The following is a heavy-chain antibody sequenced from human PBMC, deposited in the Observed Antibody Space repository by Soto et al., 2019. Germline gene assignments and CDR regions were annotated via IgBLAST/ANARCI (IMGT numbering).Heavy chain of an antibody. V-gene: IGHV4-34*01. J-gene: IGHJ4*02. Sequence: SETLSLTCAVYGESFSGYYWSWIRQPPGKGLEWIGEINHSGSTNYNPSLKSRVTISVDTSKNQFSLKLSSVTAADTAVYYCARRQGWPDFDYWGQGTLVTVSS. CDR3: ARRQGWPDFDY. CDR2: INHSGST. CDR1: GESFSGYY.